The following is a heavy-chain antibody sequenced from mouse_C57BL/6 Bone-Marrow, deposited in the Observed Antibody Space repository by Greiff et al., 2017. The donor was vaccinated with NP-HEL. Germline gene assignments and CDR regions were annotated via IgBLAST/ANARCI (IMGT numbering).Heavy chain of an antibody. CDR2: IYPRSGNT. D-gene: IGHD1-1*01. V-gene: IGHV1-81*01. CDR3: ARQPIKG. Sequence: VKLVESGAELARPGASVKLSCKASGYTFTSYGISWVKQRTGQGLEWIGEIYPRSGNTYYNEKFKGKATLTADKSSSPAYMELRSLTSEDTAVYFCARQPIKGWGTGTTVTGST. J-gene: IGHJ1*03. CDR1: GYTFTSYG.